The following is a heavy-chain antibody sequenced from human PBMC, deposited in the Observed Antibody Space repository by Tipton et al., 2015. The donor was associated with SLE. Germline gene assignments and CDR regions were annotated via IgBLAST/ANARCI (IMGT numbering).Heavy chain of an antibody. CDR3: ARDRGRDYKTLTGYRRH. CDR2: IRASGGAT. CDR1: GFIFNSHA. J-gene: IGHJ4*02. D-gene: IGHD3-9*01. Sequence: SLRLSCAAPGFIFNSHAMVWVRQAPGQGLEWVSAIRASGGATYYADSVKGRFTISRDNSKRTLNLQMNSLRAEDTAVYYCARDRGRDYKTLTGYRRHWGQGTLVAASS. V-gene: IGHV3-23*01.